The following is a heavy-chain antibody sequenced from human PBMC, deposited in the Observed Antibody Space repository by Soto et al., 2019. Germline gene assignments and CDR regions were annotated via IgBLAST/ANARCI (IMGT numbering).Heavy chain of an antibody. D-gene: IGHD3-16*01. CDR3: AGGRLKSYYYYYYMDV. J-gene: IGHJ6*03. CDR1: GYTFTSYD. CDR2: MNPNSGNT. Sequence: ASVKVSCKASGYTFTSYDINWVRQAAGQGLEWMGWMNPNSGNTGYAQKFQGRVTMTRNTSISTAYMELSSLRSEDTAVYYCAGGRLKSYYYYYYMDVWGKGTTVTVSS. V-gene: IGHV1-8*01.